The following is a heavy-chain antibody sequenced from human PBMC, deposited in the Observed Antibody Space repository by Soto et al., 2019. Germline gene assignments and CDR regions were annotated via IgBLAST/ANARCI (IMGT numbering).Heavy chain of an antibody. V-gene: IGHV2-5*02. D-gene: IGHD5-18*01. J-gene: IGHJ4*02. CDR3: AHSRYSNGYLPFDC. Sequence: QITLKESGPTLVKPTQTLTLTCTFSGFSLSTSGVGVGWIRQPPGKALEWLALIYWDDDKRYSPSLKSRLTINKGTSKNQVVLTMTNMDPVDTATYYCAHSRYSNGYLPFDCWGQGTLVTVSS. CDR2: IYWDDDK. CDR1: GFSLSTSGVG.